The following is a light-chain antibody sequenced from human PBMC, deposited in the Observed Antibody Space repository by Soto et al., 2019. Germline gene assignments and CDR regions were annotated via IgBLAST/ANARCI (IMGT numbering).Light chain of an antibody. CDR2: DAS. Sequence: DIQMTQSPSSLSASVGDRVTITCQASHDTGNHLNWYQQRPGKAPILLIHDASDLEAGVPSRFTGSGYGTTFSFTIKSLQPEDAATYYCQQSDLNFGPGTKVDIK. J-gene: IGKJ3*01. CDR1: HDTGNH. V-gene: IGKV1-33*01. CDR3: QQSDLN.